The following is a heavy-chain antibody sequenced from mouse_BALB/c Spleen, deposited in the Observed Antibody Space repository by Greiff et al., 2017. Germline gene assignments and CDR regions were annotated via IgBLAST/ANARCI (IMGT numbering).Heavy chain of an antibody. V-gene: IGHV1S29*02. CDR1: GYTFTDYN. Sequence: EVQLQQSGPELVKPGASVKISCKASGYTFTDYNMHWVKQSHGKSLEWIGYIYPYNGGTGYNQKFKSKATLTVDNSSSTAYMELRSLTSEDSAVYYCARSDGYYDDYAMDYWGQGTSVTVSS. CDR2: IYPYNGGT. CDR3: ARSDGYYDDYAMDY. J-gene: IGHJ4*01. D-gene: IGHD2-3*01.